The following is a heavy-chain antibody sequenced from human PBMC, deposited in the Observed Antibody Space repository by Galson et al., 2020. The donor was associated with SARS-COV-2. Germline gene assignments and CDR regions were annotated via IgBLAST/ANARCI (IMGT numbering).Heavy chain of an antibody. CDR1: GASISSSY. D-gene: IGHD6-13*01. Sequence: ETSETLSLTCAVSGASISSSYWSWIRQPPGKGLEWIAYVHYTGSTNQNPSLRRRITVSVDTSKNLIPLKLSPVTAADTAVYYCARHSSSWYYFDSWGQGTLVSVSS. CDR2: VHYTGST. CDR3: ARHSSSWYYFDS. V-gene: IGHV4-59*08. J-gene: IGHJ4*02.